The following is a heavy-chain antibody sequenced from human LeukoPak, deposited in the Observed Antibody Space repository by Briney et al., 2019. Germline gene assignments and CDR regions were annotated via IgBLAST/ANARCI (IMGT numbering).Heavy chain of an antibody. Sequence: ASVKVPCKVSGYTLTELPMHWVRQAPGKGLEWMGGFDPEDGETIYAQKFQGRVTMTVDTSTDTAYMELSSLRSEDTAVYYCATNTRQITMVRGVHDWFDPWGQGTLVTVSS. D-gene: IGHD3-10*01. CDR2: FDPEDGET. CDR3: ATNTRQITMVRGVHDWFDP. CDR1: GYTLTELP. V-gene: IGHV1-24*01. J-gene: IGHJ5*02.